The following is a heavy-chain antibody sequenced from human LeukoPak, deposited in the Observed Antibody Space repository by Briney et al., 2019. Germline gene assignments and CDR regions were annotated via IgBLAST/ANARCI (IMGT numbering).Heavy chain of an antibody. D-gene: IGHD6-13*01. CDR1: GGSISSYY. V-gene: IGHV4-59*12. Sequence: SETLSLTCTVSGGSISSYYWSWIRQPPGKGLEWIEYIYSSGSTNYNPSLKSRVTMSVDTSKNQFSLKLSSVTAADTAVYYCARDPAADTYYYYYGMDVWGQGTTVTVSS. CDR3: ARDPAADTYYYYYGMDV. CDR2: IYSSGST. J-gene: IGHJ6*02.